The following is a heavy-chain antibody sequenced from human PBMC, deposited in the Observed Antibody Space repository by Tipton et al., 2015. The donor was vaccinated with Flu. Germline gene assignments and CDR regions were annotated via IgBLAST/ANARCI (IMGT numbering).Heavy chain of an antibody. D-gene: IGHD2-21*01. J-gene: IGHJ3*02. Sequence: TLSLTCNVSGGSVRRDYWNWIRQPPGKGLEWIGYIYYSGSTKYNPSLKSRVSMSVDVSNNKFSLRLGSVTAADTAVYYCARDPGHYCGSECIGFAAFDIWGQGTKVTVSS. CDR1: GGSVRRDY. CDR2: IYYSGST. CDR3: ARDPGHYCGSECIGFAAFDI. V-gene: IGHV4-59*02.